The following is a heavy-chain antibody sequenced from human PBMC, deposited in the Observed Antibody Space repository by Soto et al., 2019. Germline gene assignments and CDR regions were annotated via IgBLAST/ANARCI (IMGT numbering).Heavy chain of an antibody. CDR3: ARALFPGIAVASSNY. CDR1: GFTFSSYS. CDR2: ISSSSSYI. J-gene: IGHJ4*02. V-gene: IGHV3-21*01. D-gene: IGHD6-19*01. Sequence: GGSLRLSGAASGFTFSSYSINWVRQAPWKGLEWVSSISSSSSYIYYADSVKGRLTISRDNAKNSLYLQMNSLRAEDTDVYYCARALFPGIAVASSNYFGQGTLVTFSS.